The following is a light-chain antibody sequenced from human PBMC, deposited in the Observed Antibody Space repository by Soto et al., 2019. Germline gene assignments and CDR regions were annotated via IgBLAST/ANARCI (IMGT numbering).Light chain of an antibody. Sequence: EGVLTQSPDTLSLSPGERATLSCGARQTVISDYLAWYQHRPGQAPRLLIYSTSTRATGIPDRFSGSGSGTDFTLTISKLEPGDFAVYYCQRYGGSSWTFGQGTKVDIK. V-gene: IGKV3-20*01. CDR2: STS. CDR1: QTVISDY. CDR3: QRYGGSSWT. J-gene: IGKJ1*01.